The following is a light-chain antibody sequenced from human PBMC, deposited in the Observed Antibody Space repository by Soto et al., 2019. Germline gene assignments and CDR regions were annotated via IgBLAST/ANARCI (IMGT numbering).Light chain of an antibody. V-gene: IGLV3-1*01. Sequence: SYELTQPPSVSVSPGQTVSITCSGDKLGDKYACWYQQKPGQSPVLVIYQDSKRPSGIPERFSGSNSGNTATLTISGTQAMDEADYYCQAWDSSTGLFGGGTKLTVL. CDR2: QDS. J-gene: IGLJ2*01. CDR1: KLGDKY. CDR3: QAWDSSTGL.